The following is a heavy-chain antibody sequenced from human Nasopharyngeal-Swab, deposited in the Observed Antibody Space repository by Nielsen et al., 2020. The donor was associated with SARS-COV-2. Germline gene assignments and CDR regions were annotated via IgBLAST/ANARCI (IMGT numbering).Heavy chain of an antibody. CDR3: ARDPGRWVRGVYY. CDR2: ISSSSSYI. Sequence: GGSLRLSCAASGFTFSSYSMNWVRQAPGKGLEWVSSISSSSSYIYYADSVKGRFTISRDNAKNSLYLQVNSLRAEDTAVYYCARDPGRWVRGVYYWGQGTLVTVSS. V-gene: IGHV3-21*01. D-gene: IGHD3-10*01. J-gene: IGHJ4*02. CDR1: GFTFSSYS.